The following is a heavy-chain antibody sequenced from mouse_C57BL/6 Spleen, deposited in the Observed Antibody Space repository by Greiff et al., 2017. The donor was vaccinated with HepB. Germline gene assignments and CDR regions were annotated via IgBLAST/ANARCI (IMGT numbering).Heavy chain of an antibody. V-gene: IGHV5-16*01. Sequence: EVKLMESEGGLVQPGSSMKLSCTASGFTFSDYYMAWVRQVPEKGLEWVANINYDGSSTYYLDSLKSRFIISRDNAKNILYLQMSSLKSEDTATYYCASMATRGYFDVWGTGTTVTVSS. CDR3: ASMATRGYFDV. CDR1: GFTFSDYY. D-gene: IGHD1-1*02. CDR2: INYDGSST. J-gene: IGHJ1*03.